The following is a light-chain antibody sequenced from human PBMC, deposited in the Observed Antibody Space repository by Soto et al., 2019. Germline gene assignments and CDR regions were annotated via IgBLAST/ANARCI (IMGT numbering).Light chain of an antibody. Sequence: DAQMTQSPSSVSASVGDRVTLTCRASQSVSDYLNWYLQKPGKAPELLIYAASTLQSGVPSRFSGSGSGTDFSLTISSLRPEDFATYYCQQTYISPYTFGQGTKLEIK. CDR2: AAS. J-gene: IGKJ2*01. CDR1: QSVSDY. V-gene: IGKV1-39*01. CDR3: QQTYISPYT.